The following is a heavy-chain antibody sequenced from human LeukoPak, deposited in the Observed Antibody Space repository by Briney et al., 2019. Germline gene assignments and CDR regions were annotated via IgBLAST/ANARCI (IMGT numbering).Heavy chain of an antibody. CDR2: INPNSGGT. CDR1: GYTFTGYY. Sequence: GASVKVSCKASGYTFTGYYMHWVRQAPGQGLEWMGWINPNSGGTNYAQKFQGRVTMTRDTSISTAYMELSRLRSDDTAVYYCARDDDSSGYYYVQWGQGTLVTVSS. CDR3: ARDDDSSGYYYVQ. V-gene: IGHV1-2*02. D-gene: IGHD3-22*01. J-gene: IGHJ4*02.